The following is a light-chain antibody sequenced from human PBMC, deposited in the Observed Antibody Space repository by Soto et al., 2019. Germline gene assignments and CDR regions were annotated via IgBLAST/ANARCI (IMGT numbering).Light chain of an antibody. Sequence: EIVLTQSPATLSLSPGERATLSYRASQYITIYLAWYQQKPGQAPRLLIYDASNRATGIPARFSGSGSGTDFTLTISSLEPDDFAVYYCQQRADWPITFGQGTRLEMK. J-gene: IGKJ5*01. CDR2: DAS. CDR3: QQRADWPIT. V-gene: IGKV3-11*01. CDR1: QYITIY.